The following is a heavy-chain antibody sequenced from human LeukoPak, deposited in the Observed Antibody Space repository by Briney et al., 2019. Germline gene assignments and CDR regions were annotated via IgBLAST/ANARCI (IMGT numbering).Heavy chain of an antibody. Sequence: GGSLRLSCAASGFTVSSNYMSWVRQAPGKGLEWVSAISGSGGSTYYADSVKGRFTISRDNSKNTLYLQMNSLRAEDTAVYYCARTDYYDSSGYSSPTGYWGQGTLVTVSS. V-gene: IGHV3-23*01. CDR2: ISGSGGST. J-gene: IGHJ4*02. CDR3: ARTDYYDSSGYSSPTGY. CDR1: GFTVSSNY. D-gene: IGHD3-22*01.